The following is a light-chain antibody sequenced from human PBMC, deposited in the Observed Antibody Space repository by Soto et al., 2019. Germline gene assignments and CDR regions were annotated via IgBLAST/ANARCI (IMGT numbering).Light chain of an antibody. J-gene: IGKJ1*01. Sequence: EIVFTQLPATLSLSPGDRATLSCRASQSVTRYIAWYQQKPGQAPRLLIYDASRRSAGIPARFSGNGSGTDFTLTISSLEPEDFAVYYCQQRTNWRWTFGQGTKVDIK. V-gene: IGKV3-11*01. CDR1: QSVTRY. CDR3: QQRTNWRWT. CDR2: DAS.